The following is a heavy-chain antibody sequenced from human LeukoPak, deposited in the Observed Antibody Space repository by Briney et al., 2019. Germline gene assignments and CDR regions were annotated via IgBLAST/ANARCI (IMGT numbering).Heavy chain of an antibody. J-gene: IGHJ5*02. Sequence: SETLSLTCTVSGGSISSYYWSWIRQPPGKGLEWIGYIYYSGSTNYNPSLKSRVTISVDTSKNQYSLKLTSVTAADTAIYYCARDPAWAADSLHWVDPWGQGTRVTVSS. CDR1: GGSISSYY. CDR2: IYYSGST. V-gene: IGHV4-59*12. D-gene: IGHD6-13*01. CDR3: ARDPAWAADSLHWVDP.